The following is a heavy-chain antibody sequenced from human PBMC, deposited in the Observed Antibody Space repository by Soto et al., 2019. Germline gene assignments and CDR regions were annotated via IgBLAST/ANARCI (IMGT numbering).Heavy chain of an antibody. J-gene: IGHJ6*02. CDR1: GYTFNTYD. D-gene: IGHD3-3*01. V-gene: IGHV1-8*01. CDR3: ARSGATGYYSTHYYGMDV. CDR2: MNPESGST. Sequence: ASVKVSCKASGYTFNTYDINWVRQATGQGLEWMGWMNPESGSTGFAQSFQGRITLTGNTSINTVYMEVSSLTKEETAVYFCARSGATGYYSTHYYGMDVWGPGTTVTVSS.